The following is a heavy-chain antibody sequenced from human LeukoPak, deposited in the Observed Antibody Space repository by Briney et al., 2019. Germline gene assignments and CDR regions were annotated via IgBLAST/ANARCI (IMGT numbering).Heavy chain of an antibody. Sequence: SETLSLTCTVSGGSISSYYWSWIRQPAGKGLEWIGRIYTSGSTNYNPSLKSRVTMSVDTSKNQFSLKLSSVTAADTAVYYCAIKLSGSYYGPFDYWGQGTLVTVSS. CDR3: AIKLSGSYYGPFDY. J-gene: IGHJ4*02. CDR2: IYTSGST. D-gene: IGHD1-26*01. V-gene: IGHV4-4*07. CDR1: GGSISSYY.